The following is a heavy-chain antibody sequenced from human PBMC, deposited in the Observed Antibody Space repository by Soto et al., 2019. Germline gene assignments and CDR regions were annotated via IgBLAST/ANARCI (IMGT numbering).Heavy chain of an antibody. Sequence: GGSLRLSCAASGFTFSSYSMNWVRQAPGKGLEWVSSISSSSSYIYYADSVKGRFTISRDNAKNSLYLQMNSLRAEDTAVYYCATASTAMVTYVGYWGQGTLVTVSS. CDR2: ISSSSSYI. D-gene: IGHD5-18*01. CDR1: GFTFSSYS. CDR3: ATASTAMVTYVGY. J-gene: IGHJ4*02. V-gene: IGHV3-21*01.